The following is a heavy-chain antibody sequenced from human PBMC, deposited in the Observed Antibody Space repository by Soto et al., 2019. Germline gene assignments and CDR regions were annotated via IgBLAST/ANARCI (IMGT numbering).Heavy chain of an antibody. V-gene: IGHV3-48*01. CDR3: ARDLRMVRGVIEAPAPWFDP. J-gene: IGHJ5*02. CDR2: ISSSSSTI. Sequence: QPGGSLRLSCAASGFTFSSYSMNWVRQAPGKGLEWVSYISSSSSTIYYADSVKGRFTISRDNAKNSLYLQMNSLRAEDTAVYYCARDLRMVRGVIEAPAPWFDPWGQGTLVTVSS. CDR1: GFTFSSYS. D-gene: IGHD3-10*01.